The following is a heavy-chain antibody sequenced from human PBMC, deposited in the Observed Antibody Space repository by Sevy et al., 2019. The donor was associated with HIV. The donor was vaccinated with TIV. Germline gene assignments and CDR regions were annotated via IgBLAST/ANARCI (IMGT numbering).Heavy chain of an antibody. Sequence: ASVKVSCKASGYTFTNYGISWVRQAPGQGLEWMGWISAYNGNTNYAQKLQGRVTMTTDTSTSTAYMELRSLRTDDTAVYYCARDRVGRSSSNWDRIEAFDIWGQGTMVTVSS. CDR2: ISAYNGNT. CDR1: GYTFTNYG. CDR3: ARDRVGRSSSNWDRIEAFDI. V-gene: IGHV1-18*01. D-gene: IGHD6-13*01. J-gene: IGHJ3*02.